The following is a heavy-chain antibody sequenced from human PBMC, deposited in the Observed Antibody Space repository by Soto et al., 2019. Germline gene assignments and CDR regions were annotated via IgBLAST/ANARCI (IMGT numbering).Heavy chain of an antibody. Sequence: QVKLVQSGAEVKNPGASVKVSCRASGYTFTGNAIHWIRQVPGQRLEGIGKIVPGNGNTKYSQNVQGRVASTRDTSASAAYMVLNTLGSEDTSIYDCARSETGYSGFDDWGQGTLVTVSS. J-gene: IGHJ4*02. CDR3: ARSETGYSGFDD. CDR2: IVPGNGNT. D-gene: IGHD3-9*01. CDR1: GYTFTGNA. V-gene: IGHV1-3*01.